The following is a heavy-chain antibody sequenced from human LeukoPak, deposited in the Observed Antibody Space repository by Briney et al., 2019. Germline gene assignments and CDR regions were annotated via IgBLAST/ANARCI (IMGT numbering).Heavy chain of an antibody. CDR2: INHSGGT. CDR1: GGSFSGYY. D-gene: IGHD4-11*01. CDR3: ARDRGHPRNLVDC. V-gene: IGHV4-34*01. Sequence: SETLSLTCAVYGGSFSGYYWSWIRQPPGKGLEWIGEINHSGGTNNNPSCKSRVTISVDTSNNQFSLKLSSVTAADTAVNYCARDRGHPRNLVDCWGQGTLVTVSS. J-gene: IGHJ4*02.